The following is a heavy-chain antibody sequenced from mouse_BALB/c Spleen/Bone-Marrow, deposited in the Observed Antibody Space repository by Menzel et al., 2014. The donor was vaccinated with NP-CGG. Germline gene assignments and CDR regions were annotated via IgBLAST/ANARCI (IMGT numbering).Heavy chain of an antibody. CDR3: ARGGTTATLYFEV. CDR2: IDPANGNT. D-gene: IGHD1-2*01. V-gene: IGHV14-3*02. J-gene: IGHJ1*01. CDR1: GFNIKDTY. Sequence: EVQLQQSGAELVKPGASVKLSCTASGFNIKDTYMHWVKQRPEQGLEWIGRIDPANGNTKYDPKFQGKATITADTSSNTAYLQLSSLTSEDTAVYYCARGGTTATLYFEVWAAATTVPVSS.